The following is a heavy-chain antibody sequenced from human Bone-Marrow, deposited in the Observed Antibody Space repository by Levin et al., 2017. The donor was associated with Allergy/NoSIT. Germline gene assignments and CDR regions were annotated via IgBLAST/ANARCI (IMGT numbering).Heavy chain of an antibody. CDR1: GFTFSDYD. V-gene: IGHV3-21*01. Sequence: PGGSLRLSCAASGFTFSDYDMNWVRQAPGKGLEWVSSITTTSHFIYYADSVRGRFTMSRDNARNSLCLQMNSLRAEDTAVYYCVSDVGVRIAAAGSDYWGQGTLVTVSS. CDR3: VSDVGVRIAAAGSDY. D-gene: IGHD6-25*01. J-gene: IGHJ4*02. CDR2: ITTTSHFI.